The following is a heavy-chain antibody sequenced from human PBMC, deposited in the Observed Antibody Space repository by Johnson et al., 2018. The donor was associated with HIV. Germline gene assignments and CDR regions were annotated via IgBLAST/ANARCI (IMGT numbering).Heavy chain of an antibody. Sequence: QVQLVESGGGLVKPGGSLRLSCIASGFIFSDYYMSWIRQAPGKGLEWVSYISFSDSTIYSADSVQGRFTISRDNAKNSLYLQMKSLRAEDTALYYCARAEIYEGRVGDFAFDIWGRGTMVTVSS. CDR2: ISFSDSTI. V-gene: IGHV3-11*01. CDR1: GFIFSDYY. CDR3: ARAEIYEGRVGDFAFDI. J-gene: IGHJ3*02. D-gene: IGHD3-10*01.